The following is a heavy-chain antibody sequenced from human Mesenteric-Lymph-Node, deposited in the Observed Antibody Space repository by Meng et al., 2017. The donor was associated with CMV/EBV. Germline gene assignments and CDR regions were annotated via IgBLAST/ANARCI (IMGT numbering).Heavy chain of an antibody. V-gene: IGHV3-53*01. J-gene: IGHJ4*02. CDR2: LYSDGST. D-gene: IGHD3/OR15-3a*01. CDR1: GLTVSRNY. CDR3: ARALFWTGAFDF. Sequence: SLTISCAASGLTVSRNYMNWVRQVPGKGLEWVSLLYSDGSTYYADSVKGRFTISRDNSKNTLYLQMKSLRAEDTAVYYCARALFWTGAFDFWGQGTLVTVSS.